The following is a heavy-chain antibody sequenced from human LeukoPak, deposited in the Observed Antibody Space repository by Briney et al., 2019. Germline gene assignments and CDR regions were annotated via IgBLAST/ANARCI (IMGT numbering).Heavy chain of an antibody. Sequence: GESLKISCKSSGYRFTNYWIGWVRQKPGKGLEYMGIIYPGDSDTRYSPSFQGQVTISVDKFITTAYLQWSSLKASDTALYYCARHGGGTPYYGMDVWGQGTAVTVSS. V-gene: IGHV5-51*01. J-gene: IGHJ6*02. D-gene: IGHD6-25*01. CDR1: GYRFTNYW. CDR2: IYPGDSDT. CDR3: ARHGGGTPYYGMDV.